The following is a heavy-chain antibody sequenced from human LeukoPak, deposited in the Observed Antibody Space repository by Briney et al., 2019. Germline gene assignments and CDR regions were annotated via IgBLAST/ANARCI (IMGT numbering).Heavy chain of an antibody. Sequence: GGSLRLSCAASGFTFSSYAMSWVRQAPGKGLEWVSAIGGSGGSTYYADSVKGRFTISRDNSKNSVYLQMNSLRAEDSAVYYCARDSNWAFDFWGQGILVTVSS. D-gene: IGHD1-1*01. CDR2: IGGSGGST. V-gene: IGHV3-23*01. CDR3: ARDSNWAFDF. CDR1: GFTFSSYA. J-gene: IGHJ4*02.